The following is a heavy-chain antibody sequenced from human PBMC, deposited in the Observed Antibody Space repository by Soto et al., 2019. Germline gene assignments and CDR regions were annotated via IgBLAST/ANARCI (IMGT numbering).Heavy chain of an antibody. CDR1: GGSFSGYY. V-gene: IGHV4-34*02. Sequence: QVQLQQWGAGPLKPSETLSLTCAVYGGSFSGYYWTWIRQAPGKGLEWIGEINHCGGTNYNSSLKSRVTISVDTSKNQFSLILYSVTAADTAVYYCARDRQYYQFWSGCQNEGPCAMDVWGQGTTVTVSS. J-gene: IGHJ6*02. CDR3: ARDRQYYQFWSGCQNEGPCAMDV. D-gene: IGHD3-3*02. CDR2: INHCGGT.